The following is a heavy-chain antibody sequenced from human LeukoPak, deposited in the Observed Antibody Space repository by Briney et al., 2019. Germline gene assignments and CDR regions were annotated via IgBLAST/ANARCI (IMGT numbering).Heavy chain of an antibody. J-gene: IGHJ4*02. CDR2: ISWNSGSM. V-gene: IGHV3-9*01. Sequence: GGSLRLSCAASGFTFDDYAMHWVRQAPGKGLEWVSGISWNSGSMDYADSVKGRFTISRDNAKNSLYLQMNSLRVEDTAVYYCARDPPGAHFDYWGQGTLVTVSS. CDR1: GFTFDDYA. CDR3: ARDPPGAHFDY. D-gene: IGHD7-27*01.